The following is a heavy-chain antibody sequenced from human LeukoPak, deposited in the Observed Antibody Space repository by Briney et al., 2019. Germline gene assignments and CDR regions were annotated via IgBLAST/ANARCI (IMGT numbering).Heavy chain of an antibody. D-gene: IGHD6-19*01. CDR1: GDSISRYY. V-gene: IGHV4-59*08. J-gene: IGHJ4*02. CDR3: ARYISDFGTGWYGDF. Sequence: PSETLSLTCTVSGDSISRYYWRWLRQPPGKGLEWIGYIYYSGSTNYNPSLKSRVTISVDTSKNQFSLRLSSVTAADTVVYYCARYISDFGTGWYGDFWGQGTLVTVSS. CDR2: IYYSGST.